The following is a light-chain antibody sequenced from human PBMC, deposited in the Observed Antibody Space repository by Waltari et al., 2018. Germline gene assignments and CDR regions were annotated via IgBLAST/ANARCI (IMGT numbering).Light chain of an antibody. Sequence: QSVLTQPPSASGTPGQRVTISCSGSSSNIGSYSVYWYQQPPGTAPTLLIYRKNQRPSGVPYRFSGSKAGTSASLAISGLQSDDDADYYCASWDDSLSGWVFGGGTKLTVL. CDR3: ASWDDSLSGWV. V-gene: IGLV1-47*01. J-gene: IGLJ3*02. CDR1: SSNIGSYS. CDR2: RKN.